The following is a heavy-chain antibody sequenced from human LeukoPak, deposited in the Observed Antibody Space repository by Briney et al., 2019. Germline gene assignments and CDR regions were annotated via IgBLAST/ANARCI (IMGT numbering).Heavy chain of an antibody. V-gene: IGHV1-46*01. Sequence: GSAVKVSFKASGYTFTNYYIHWVRQAPGQGLEWMGLLNPSGGGTSSAQKFQGRVTMTRATSTTTVYTELISLRSEDTAVYYCARDLYCGGDCYFFDYWGGGALVTVSS. J-gene: IGHJ4*02. CDR1: GYTFTNYY. D-gene: IGHD2-21*02. CDR3: ARDLYCGGDCYFFDY. CDR2: LNPSGGGT.